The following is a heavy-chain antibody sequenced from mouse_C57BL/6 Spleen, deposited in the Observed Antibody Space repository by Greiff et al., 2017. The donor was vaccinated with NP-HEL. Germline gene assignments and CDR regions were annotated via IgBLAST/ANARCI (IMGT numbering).Heavy chain of an antibody. J-gene: IGHJ4*01. Sequence: VQLQQPGAELVKPGASVKLSCKASGYTFTSYWMHRVKPRPGRGLEWIGRIYPNSGGTKYNEKFKSKATLTVDQPTSTDYIQLSSLTSEDSAVYYCAWSSIYYGNYGAMDYWGQGTSVTVSS. V-gene: IGHV1-72*01. CDR2: IYPNSGGT. D-gene: IGHD2-1*01. CDR1: GYTFTSYW. CDR3: AWSSIYYGNYGAMDY.